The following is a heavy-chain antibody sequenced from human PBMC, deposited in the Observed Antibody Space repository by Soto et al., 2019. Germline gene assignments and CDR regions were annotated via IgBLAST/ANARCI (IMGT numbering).Heavy chain of an antibody. Sequence: GSLRLSCAASGFTVMSSYAMSWVRQAPGKGLEWVSSISGSGGGTYYAASEKGRFTFSRENCKNKLYLQMNRMRAEDTAVYYCAKFGMATTKRSPTSYIDYWGPGALLTVSS. J-gene: IGHJ4*02. CDR3: AKFGMATTKRSPTSYIDY. CDR2: ISGSGGGT. D-gene: IGHD1-1*01. CDR1: GFTVMSSYA. V-gene: IGHV3-23*01.